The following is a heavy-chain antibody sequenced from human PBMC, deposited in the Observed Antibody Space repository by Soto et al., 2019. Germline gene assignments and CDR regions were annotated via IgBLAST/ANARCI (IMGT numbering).Heavy chain of an antibody. CDR1: GGSISSGGYS. V-gene: IGHV4-30-2*01. CDR2: IYHSGST. CDR3: ATVFEY. J-gene: IGHJ4*02. Sequence: SETLSLTCAVSGGSISSGGYSWSWIRQPPGKGLEWIGYIYHSGSTYYNPSLKGRFTISRDNAKNTVYLQMNSLRAEDTAVYFCATVFEYWGQGTPVTVSS.